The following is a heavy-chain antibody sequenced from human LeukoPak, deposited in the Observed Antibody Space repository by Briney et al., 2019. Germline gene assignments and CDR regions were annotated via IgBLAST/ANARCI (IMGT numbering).Heavy chain of an antibody. Sequence: GGSLRLSCAASGFTFSSYAMSWVRQAPGKGLEWVAVTSYDGSNKYFADSVKGRFTISRDNSKNTLYLQMNSLRAEDTAVYYCARDVSSYGSGSPFDYWGQGTLVTVSS. V-gene: IGHV3-30-3*01. D-gene: IGHD3-10*01. CDR1: GFTFSSYA. J-gene: IGHJ4*02. CDR2: TSYDGSNK. CDR3: ARDVSSYGSGSPFDY.